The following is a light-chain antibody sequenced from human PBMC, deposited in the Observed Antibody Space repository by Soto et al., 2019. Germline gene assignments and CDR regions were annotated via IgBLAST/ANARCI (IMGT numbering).Light chain of an antibody. J-gene: IGKJ1*01. Sequence: EIVLTQSPGTLSLSPGERATLSCRASQSVSSSYLAWYQQKPGQAPRLVIYASSTRATGIPDRVSGSGSGTDFTLSISRLEPEDSAVYYCQQYATSQTFGQGTKVEIK. CDR3: QQYATSQT. CDR1: QSVSSSY. CDR2: ASS. V-gene: IGKV3-20*01.